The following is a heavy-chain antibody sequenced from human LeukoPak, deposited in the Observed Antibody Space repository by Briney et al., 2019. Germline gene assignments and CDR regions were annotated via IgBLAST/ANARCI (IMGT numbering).Heavy chain of an antibody. CDR2: IIPIFGTA. CDR3: ARTPGTPTDYGDTYYYYYMDV. CDR1: GYTFTGYY. V-gene: IGHV1-69*13. D-gene: IGHD4-17*01. Sequence: VASVKVSCKASGYTFTGYYMHWVRQAPGQGLEWMGGIIPIFGTANYAQKFQGRVTITADESTSTAYMELSSLRSEDTAVCYCARTPGTPTDYGDTYYYYYMDVWGKGTTVTISS. J-gene: IGHJ6*03.